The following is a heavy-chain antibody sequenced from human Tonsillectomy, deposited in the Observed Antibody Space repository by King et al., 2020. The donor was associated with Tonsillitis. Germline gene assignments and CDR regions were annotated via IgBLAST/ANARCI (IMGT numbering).Heavy chain of an antibody. CDR2: IDPSDSYT. Sequence: VQLVQSGAEVKKPGESLKISCQGSGYSFPNYYITWVRQMPGKGLEWMGRIDPSDSYTNYSPSFQGHVTISADKSISTAYLQWSSLKASDTAMYYCARLRADYTSEPEWVFDCWGQGTLVSVSS. CDR1: GYSFPNYY. V-gene: IGHV5-10-1*03. CDR3: ARLRADYTSEPEWVFDC. D-gene: IGHD4-11*01. J-gene: IGHJ4*02.